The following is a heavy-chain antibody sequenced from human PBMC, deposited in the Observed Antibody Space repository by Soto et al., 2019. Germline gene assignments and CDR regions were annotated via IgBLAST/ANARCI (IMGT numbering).Heavy chain of an antibody. CDR1: GGSISSGGYY. D-gene: IGHD3-10*01. J-gene: IGHJ5*02. Sequence: QVQLQESGPGLVKPSQTLSLTCTVSGGSISSGGYYWSWIRQHPGKGLEWIGYIYSSGCTYYNPSLTSRVTISVDTSKNQFSLKLSSVTAADTAVYYCARAMVRGVMGDPWGQGTLVTVSS. V-gene: IGHV4-31*03. CDR3: ARAMVRGVMGDP. CDR2: IYSSGCT.